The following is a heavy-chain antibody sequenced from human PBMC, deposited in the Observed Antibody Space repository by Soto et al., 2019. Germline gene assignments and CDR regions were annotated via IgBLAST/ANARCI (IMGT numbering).Heavy chain of an antibody. CDR3: AKGERQWLVTSDFHY. Sequence: VQLVESGRGVVQPGRSLRLSCAASGFTFSDYAMHWVRQAPGKGLEWVAVGSHDGRNTHYADSVKGRFTISRDSSKNTVSLEMTSLRAEDTAVYYCAKGERQWLVTSDFHYWGQGALVTVSS. J-gene: IGHJ4*02. CDR1: GFTFSDYA. D-gene: IGHD6-19*01. V-gene: IGHV3-30*18. CDR2: GSHDGRNT.